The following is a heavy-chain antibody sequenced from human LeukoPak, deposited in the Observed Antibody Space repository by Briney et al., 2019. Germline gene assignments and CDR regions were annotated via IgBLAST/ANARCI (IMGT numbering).Heavy chain of an antibody. V-gene: IGHV3-30*18. J-gene: IGHJ3*02. CDR1: GFTFSSYG. CDR2: ISYDGSNK. D-gene: IGHD1-26*01. CDR3: AKDLARIAGAFDI. Sequence: GGSLRLSCAASGFTFSSYGMHWVRQAPGKGLEWVAVISYDGSNKYYADSVKGRFTISRDNSKNTLYLQMNSLRAEDTAVYYCAKDLARIAGAFDIWGQGTMVTVSS.